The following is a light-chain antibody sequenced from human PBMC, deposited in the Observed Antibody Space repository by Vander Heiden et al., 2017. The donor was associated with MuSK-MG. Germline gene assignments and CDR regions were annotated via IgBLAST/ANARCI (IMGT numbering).Light chain of an antibody. J-gene: IGLJ2*01. V-gene: IGLV3-1*01. CDR3: QAWDSSTVV. CDR1: KVGDKY. CDR2: QDS. Sequence: SYDLTPPPSVSVPPCHTASITCSGDKVGDKYAGWYQQKPGQSPVLVIYQDSKRTSGIPERFSGSNSGNTATLTISGTQAMDEADYYCQAWDSSTVVFGGGTKLTVL.